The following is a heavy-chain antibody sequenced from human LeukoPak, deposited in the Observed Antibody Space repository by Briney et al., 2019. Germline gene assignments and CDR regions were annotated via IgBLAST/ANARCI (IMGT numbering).Heavy chain of an antibody. CDR2: IKSKTDGGTT. CDR3: TTDGILGYCSSTSCQQDAFDI. CDR1: GFTFSNAW. Sequence: GGSLRLSCAASGFTFSNAWMSWVRQAPGKGLEWVGRIKSKTDGGTTDYAAPVKGRFTISRDDSKNTLYLQINSLKTEDTAVYYCTTDGILGYCSSTSCQQDAFDIWGQGTMVTVSS. V-gene: IGHV3-15*01. D-gene: IGHD2-2*01. J-gene: IGHJ3*02.